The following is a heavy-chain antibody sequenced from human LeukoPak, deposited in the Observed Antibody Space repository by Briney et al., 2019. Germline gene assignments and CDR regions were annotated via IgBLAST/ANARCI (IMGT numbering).Heavy chain of an antibody. J-gene: IGHJ6*02. Sequence: GGSLRLSCAASGFTFSNYNFYWVRQAPGKGLEWVSSISSTSSYIYYADSMKGRLTISRDSAKNSLYLQMNSLRAEDTAVYYCARALWSGLVYYGMDVWGQGTTVTVSS. CDR1: GFTFSNYN. CDR3: ARALWSGLVYYGMDV. V-gene: IGHV3-21*01. D-gene: IGHD3-10*01. CDR2: ISSTSSYI.